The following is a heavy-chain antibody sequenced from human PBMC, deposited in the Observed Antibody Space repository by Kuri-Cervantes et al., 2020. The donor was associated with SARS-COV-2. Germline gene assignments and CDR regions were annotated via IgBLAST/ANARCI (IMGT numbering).Heavy chain of an antibody. Sequence: GGALRLCCSASGFTFEDYGMRWVRQAPGKGLEWVAGINWNGGSTGYADSVKGRFTISRDNAKNSLYLQMNSPRAEDTALYYCTTDSYYYDSSGYYSKLYDFDYWGQGTLVTVSS. CDR2: INWNGGST. CDR1: GFTFEDYG. CDR3: TTDSYYYDSSGYYSKLYDFDY. J-gene: IGHJ4*02. D-gene: IGHD3-22*01. V-gene: IGHV3-20*04.